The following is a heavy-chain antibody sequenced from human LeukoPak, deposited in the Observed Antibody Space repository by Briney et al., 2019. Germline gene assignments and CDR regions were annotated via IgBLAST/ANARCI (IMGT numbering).Heavy chain of an antibody. J-gene: IGHJ4*02. Sequence: GGSLRLSCAASGFTFSTYAMHWVRQAPGKGLEWVAAISYDGSKKHYADSVKGRFTISRDNSKNTLYLQMNSLRAEDTAVYYCARVARRFGELVSTNALDYWGQGTLVTVSS. CDR2: ISYDGSKK. CDR1: GFTFSTYA. CDR3: ARVARRFGELVSTNALDY. D-gene: IGHD3-10*01. V-gene: IGHV3-30*04.